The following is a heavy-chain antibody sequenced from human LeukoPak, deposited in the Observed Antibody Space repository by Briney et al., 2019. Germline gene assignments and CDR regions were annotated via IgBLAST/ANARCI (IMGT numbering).Heavy chain of an antibody. V-gene: IGHV3-23*01. CDR1: GFTFSSYG. J-gene: IGHJ1*01. Sequence: GGSLRLSCAASGFTFSSYGMSWVRQAPGKGLEWVSAISGSGGSTYYADSVKGRFTISRDNSKNTLYLQMNSLRAEDTAVYYCAKDPGYDILTGYYAEYFQHWGQGTLVTVSS. D-gene: IGHD3-9*01. CDR3: AKDPGYDILTGYYAEYFQH. CDR2: ISGSGGST.